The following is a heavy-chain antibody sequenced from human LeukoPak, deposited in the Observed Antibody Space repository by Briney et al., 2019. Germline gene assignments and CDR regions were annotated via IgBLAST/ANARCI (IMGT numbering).Heavy chain of an antibody. J-gene: IGHJ2*01. CDR3: ASALVVTATTHYWYFDL. Sequence: SETLSLTCTVSGYSISSGYYWGWIRQPPGKGLEWIGSIYHSGSTYYNPSLKSRVTISVDTSKNQFSLKLSSVTAADTAVYYCASALVVTATTHYWYFDLWGRGTLVTVSS. CDR1: GYSISSGYY. CDR2: IYHSGST. V-gene: IGHV4-38-2*02. D-gene: IGHD2-21*02.